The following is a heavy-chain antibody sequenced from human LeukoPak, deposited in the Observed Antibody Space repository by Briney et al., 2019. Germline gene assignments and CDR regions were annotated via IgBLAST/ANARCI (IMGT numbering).Heavy chain of an antibody. CDR1: GYTFTGYY. CDR3: AREGALWWPHYYYGMDV. V-gene: IGHV1-2*02. J-gene: IGHJ6*02. D-gene: IGHD5-18*01. Sequence: GASVKVSCKASGYTFTGYYMHWVRQAPGQGLEWMGWINPNSGGTNYAQKFQGRVTMTRDTSISTAYMELSRLRSDDTAVYYCAREGALWWPHYYYGMDVWGQGTTVTVSS. CDR2: INPNSGGT.